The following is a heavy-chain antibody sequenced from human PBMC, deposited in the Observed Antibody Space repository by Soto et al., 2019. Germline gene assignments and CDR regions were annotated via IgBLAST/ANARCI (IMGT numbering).Heavy chain of an antibody. J-gene: IGHJ5*02. V-gene: IGHV1-3*01. Sequence: ASVKVSCKASGYIFTSYANHWVRQAPGQRLEWMGWINAGNGNTKYSQKFQGRVTISRDTSASTVYMELSSLRSEDTPVYYCAGVGGRGWPLGPWGQGALVTV. CDR3: AGVGGRGWPLGP. CDR1: GYIFTSYA. CDR2: INAGNGNT. D-gene: IGHD6-19*01.